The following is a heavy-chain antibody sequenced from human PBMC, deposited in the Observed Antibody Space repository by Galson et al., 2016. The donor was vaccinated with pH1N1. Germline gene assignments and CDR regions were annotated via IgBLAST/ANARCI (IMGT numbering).Heavy chain of an antibody. CDR1: GYSVTRYY. Sequence: SVKVSCKAAGYSVTRYYMHWVRQAPGQGLEWMGIIDPSDGTTTYSEKFQGRISLTRDTSTNSVNMELTTLRPDDSATYFCARRYFLDYWGQGTKVTVSS. CDR2: IDPSDGTT. CDR3: ARRYFLDY. V-gene: IGHV1-46*01. D-gene: IGHD4/OR15-4a*01. J-gene: IGHJ3*01.